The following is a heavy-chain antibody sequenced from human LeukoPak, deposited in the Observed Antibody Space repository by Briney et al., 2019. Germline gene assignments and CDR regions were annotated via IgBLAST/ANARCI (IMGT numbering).Heavy chain of an antibody. D-gene: IGHD3-10*01. Sequence: SETLSLTCTVSGDSVTSGGFYWAWLRQPPGKGLEWIATVYYTGSTYYNPSLKSRVTISIDTSKNHFSLKLRSAVAPDAAVYYCARHSGSGSLSRPFDPWGQGTLVTVSS. CDR1: GDSVTSGGFY. CDR3: ARHSGSGSLSRPFDP. J-gene: IGHJ5*02. V-gene: IGHV4-39*02. CDR2: VYYTGST.